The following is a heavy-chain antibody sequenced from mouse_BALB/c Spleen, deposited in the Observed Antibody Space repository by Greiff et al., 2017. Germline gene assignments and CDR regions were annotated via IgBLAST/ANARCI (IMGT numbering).Heavy chain of an antibody. CDR1: GYSFTGYT. Sequence: EVQVVESGPELVKPGASMKISCKASGYSFTGYTMNWVKQSHGKTLEWIGLINPYNGGTSYNQKFKGKATLTVDKSSSTAYMELLSLTSEDSAVYYCARAAPYWYFDVWGAGTTVTVSS. V-gene: IGHV1-18*01. J-gene: IGHJ1*01. CDR2: INPYNGGT. CDR3: ARAAPYWYFDV. D-gene: IGHD3-1*01.